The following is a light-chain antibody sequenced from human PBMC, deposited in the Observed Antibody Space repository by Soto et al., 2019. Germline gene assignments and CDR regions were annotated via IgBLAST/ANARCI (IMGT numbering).Light chain of an antibody. CDR2: ATS. J-gene: IGLJ1*01. Sequence: QSALTQPPSVSGAPGQRVTISCTGSSSNIGAGYDVHWYQQVPGTAPKLLIYATSNRPTGVPDRSSGSKSGTPASLGITGLQAEARADYSCQSYVSSLSGHVFGTGTKVTVL. CDR1: SSNIGAGYD. CDR3: QSYVSSLSGHV. V-gene: IGLV1-40*01.